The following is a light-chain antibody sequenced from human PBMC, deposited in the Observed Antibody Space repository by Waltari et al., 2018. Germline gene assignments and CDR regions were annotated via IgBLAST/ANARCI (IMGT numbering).Light chain of an antibody. CDR2: KTS. Sequence: DIQMTQSPSTLSASVGDRVTITCRASQSISSWLAWYQQKPGKAPKLLIYKTSSLESGVPSRFSGSGSGTEFTLTISSLQPDDFATYYCQQYSTYRLTFGGGTPVEIK. J-gene: IGKJ4*01. V-gene: IGKV1-5*03. CDR3: QQYSTYRLT. CDR1: QSISSW.